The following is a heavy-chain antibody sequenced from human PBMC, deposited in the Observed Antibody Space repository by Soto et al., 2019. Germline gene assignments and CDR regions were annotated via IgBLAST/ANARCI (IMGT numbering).Heavy chain of an antibody. V-gene: IGHV1-69*13. Sequence: SVKVSCKASGGTFSSYAISWVRQAPGQGLEWMGGIIPIFGTANYAQKFQGRVTITADESTSTAYMELSSLRSEDTAVYYCATERPDCRRDCRYFDYSGPGTLVTLSS. CDR2: IIPIFGTA. D-gene: IGHD2-21*02. CDR3: ATERPDCRRDCRYFDY. J-gene: IGHJ4*02. CDR1: GGTFSSYA.